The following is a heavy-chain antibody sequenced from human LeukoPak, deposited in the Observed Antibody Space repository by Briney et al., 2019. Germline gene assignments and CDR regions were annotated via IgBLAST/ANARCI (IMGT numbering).Heavy chain of an antibody. CDR1: GGSISSGGYY. V-gene: IGHV4-31*03. CDR2: IYYSGST. Sequence: SETLSLTCTVSGGSISSGGYYWSWIRQPPGKGLEWIGYIYYSGSTYYNPSLKSRVTISVDTSKNQFSLKLSSVTAADTAVYYCAREVADFGGNGAFDYWGQGTLVTVSS. CDR3: AREVADFGGNGAFDY. D-gene: IGHD4-23*01. J-gene: IGHJ4*02.